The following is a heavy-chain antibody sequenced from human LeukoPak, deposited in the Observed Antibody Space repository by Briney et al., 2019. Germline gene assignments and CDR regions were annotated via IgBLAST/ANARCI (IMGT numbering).Heavy chain of an antibody. Sequence: SETLSLTCTVSGGSISSYYWSWIRQPPGKGLEWIGYIYYSGSTNYNPSLKSRVTISVDTSKNQFSLKLSSVTAADTAVYYCARDTYYYDSSGYGYYFDYWGQGTLVTVSS. J-gene: IGHJ4*02. V-gene: IGHV4-59*12. D-gene: IGHD3-22*01. CDR3: ARDTYYYDSSGYGYYFDY. CDR2: IYYSGST. CDR1: GGSISSYY.